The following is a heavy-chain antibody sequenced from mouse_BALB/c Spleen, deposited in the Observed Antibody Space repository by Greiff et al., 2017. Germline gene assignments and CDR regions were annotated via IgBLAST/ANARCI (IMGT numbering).Heavy chain of an antibody. CDR1: GFTFSDYY. J-gene: IGHJ4*01. V-gene: IGHV5-4*02. CDR3: ARGRATVVPNGMDY. CDR2: ISDGGSYT. Sequence: EVQGVESGGGLVKPGGSLKLSCAASGFTFSDYYMYWVRQTPEKRLEWVATISDGGSYTYYPDSVKGRFTISRDNAKNNLYLQMSSLKSEDTAMYYCARGRATVVPNGMDYWGQGTSVTVSS. D-gene: IGHD1-1*01.